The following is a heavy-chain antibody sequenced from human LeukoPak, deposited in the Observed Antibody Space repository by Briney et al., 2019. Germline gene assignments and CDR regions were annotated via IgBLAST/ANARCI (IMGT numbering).Heavy chain of an antibody. CDR2: IHTSGNT. J-gene: IGHJ4*02. CDR3: VRDWNGDYFDY. Sequence: SQTLSLTCIVFGDSVSSGTYYWTWLRQPAGKGLEWIGRIHTSGNTNYSPSLKSRVTISRDTSKNQFSLRLTSVTAADTAVYYCVRDWNGDYFDYWGQGTLVTVSS. V-gene: IGHV4-61*02. D-gene: IGHD1-1*01. CDR1: GDSVSSGTYY.